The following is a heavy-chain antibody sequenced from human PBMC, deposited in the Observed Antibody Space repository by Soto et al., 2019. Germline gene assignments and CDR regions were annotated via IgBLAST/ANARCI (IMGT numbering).Heavy chain of an antibody. CDR3: ARGSTDSYTVSRIFHX. D-gene: IGHD4-17*01. J-gene: IGHJ5*02. V-gene: IGHV3-23*01. Sequence: GGSLRLSFVASGLIFGSLAMSWVRQAPGEGLQWVETITDTGGDAKYADSVRVRFVISIDNSQKTLYLQMTSLTAEDSAMYFCARGSTDSYTVSRIFHXWGRGTLVTVSX. CDR1: GLIFGSLA. CDR2: ITDTGGDA.